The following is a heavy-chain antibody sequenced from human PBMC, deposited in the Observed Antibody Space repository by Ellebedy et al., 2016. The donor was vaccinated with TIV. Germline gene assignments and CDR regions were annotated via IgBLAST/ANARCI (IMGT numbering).Heavy chain of an antibody. CDR3: ARCRETYYDFWSGYRTNDAFDI. CDR1: GYTFTGYY. D-gene: IGHD3-3*01. CDR2: INPNSGGT. J-gene: IGHJ3*02. Sequence: AASVKVSCKASGYTFTGYYMHWLRQTPGQGLEWMGWINPNSGGTNYAQKFQGWVTMTRDTSISTAYMELSRLRSDDTAVYYCARCRETYYDFWSGYRTNDAFDIWGQGTMVTVSS. V-gene: IGHV1-2*04.